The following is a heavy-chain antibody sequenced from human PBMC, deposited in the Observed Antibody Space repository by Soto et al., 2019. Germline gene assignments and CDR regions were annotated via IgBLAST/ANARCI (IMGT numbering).Heavy chain of an antibody. CDR2: IYYSGST. V-gene: IGHV4-31*03. Sequence: QVQLQESGPGLVKPSQTLSLTCTVSGGSISSGGYYWSWIRQHPGKGLEWIGYIYYSGSTYYNPSCKSRVTLSVAASKNHFSLKLSSVAAADTAVYYCARAYCSSTSCPPRKGYYFDYWGQGTLVTVSS. J-gene: IGHJ4*02. CDR3: ARAYCSSTSCPPRKGYYFDY. CDR1: GGSISSGGYY. D-gene: IGHD2-2*01.